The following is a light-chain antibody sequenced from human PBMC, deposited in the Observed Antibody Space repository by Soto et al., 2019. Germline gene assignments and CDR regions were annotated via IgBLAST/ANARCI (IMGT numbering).Light chain of an antibody. CDR3: SQHNISSALQV. V-gene: IGLV2-14*01. CDR1: ISDFVVYNY. CDR2: GVS. J-gene: IGLJ1*01. Sequence: QSALTQPASVSGSPGQSITISCTGTISDFVVYNYVSWYQQHPGKAPKLMIYGVSNRPSGVSNRFSGSKSGNTASLTISGLQADDEAEYYCSQHNISSALQVFGTGTKLTVL.